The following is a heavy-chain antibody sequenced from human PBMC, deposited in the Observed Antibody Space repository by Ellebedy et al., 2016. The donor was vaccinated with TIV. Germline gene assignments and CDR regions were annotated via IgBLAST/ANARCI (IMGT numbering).Heavy chain of an antibody. CDR1: GYTFTSYG. J-gene: IGHJ5*02. CDR3: ATNEHINVGYCSSTSCYRSGNWFDP. Sequence: SVKVSXXASGYTFTSYGISWVRQAPGQGLEWLGGFIPIFGTANYAQKFQGRVTITADESTSTAYMELSSLRSEDTAVYYCATNEHINVGYCSSTSCYRSGNWFDPWGQGTLVTVSS. V-gene: IGHV1-69*13. CDR2: FIPIFGTA. D-gene: IGHD2-2*01.